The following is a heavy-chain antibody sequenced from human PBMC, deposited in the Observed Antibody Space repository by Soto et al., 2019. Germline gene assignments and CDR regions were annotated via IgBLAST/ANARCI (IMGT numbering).Heavy chain of an antibody. V-gene: IGHV1-69*02. Sequence: QVHLIQSGAEVKKPGSSVKVSCKAAGGTFNTYTLFWVRQAPGHGLEWMGRIIPMLPVTNSAQKFQGRLTLTAHKSTGTAFMELTSLTSDDTAVYYCSIGSWSAETFDVWRQGTMVTVSS. CDR3: SIGSWSAETFDV. D-gene: IGHD6-25*01. CDR2: IIPMLPVT. J-gene: IGHJ3*01. CDR1: GGTFNTYT.